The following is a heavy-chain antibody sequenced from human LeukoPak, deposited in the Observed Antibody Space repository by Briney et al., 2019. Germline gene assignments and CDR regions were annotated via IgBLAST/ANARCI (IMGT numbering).Heavy chain of an antibody. CDR3: AREGTTAMVTWYFDL. Sequence: SETLSLTCAVSGASISSNWWNWVRQPPGKGLEWIGEIHHSGSANYNPSLKSRVTISVDTSKNQFSLKLSSVTAADTAVYYCAREGTTAMVTWYFDLWGRGTLVTVSS. CDR1: GASISSNW. CDR2: IHHSGSA. J-gene: IGHJ2*01. V-gene: IGHV4-4*02. D-gene: IGHD5-18*01.